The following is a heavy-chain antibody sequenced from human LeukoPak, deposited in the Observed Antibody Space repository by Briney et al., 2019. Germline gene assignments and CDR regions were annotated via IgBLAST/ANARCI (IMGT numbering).Heavy chain of an antibody. CDR1: GGSISSNSNY. Sequence: SETLSLTCTVSGGSISSNSNYWAWIRQPPGRGLEWIGSISYGGSTYYSPSLESRVTISVDTSKNQFSLKLSSVTAADTAVYYCAREGDWYNWYFDLWGRGTLVTVSS. CDR2: ISYGGST. D-gene: IGHD6-19*01. V-gene: IGHV4-39*02. J-gene: IGHJ2*01. CDR3: AREGDWYNWYFDL.